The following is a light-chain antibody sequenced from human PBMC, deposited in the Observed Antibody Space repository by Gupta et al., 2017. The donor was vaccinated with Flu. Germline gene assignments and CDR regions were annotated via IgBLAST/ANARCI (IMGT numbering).Light chain of an antibody. J-gene: IGLJ3*02. CDR2: LNSDGSH. Sequence: QLVLTQSPSASASPGASVKLTCTLSSGHSSYAIAWHQQQPEKVPRYLMKLNSDGSHSKGYGIPDRFSGSSSGAERYLTISILQSEDEADYYCQTWGTGIWVFGGGTKLTVL. V-gene: IGLV4-69*01. CDR1: SGHSSYA. CDR3: QTWGTGIWV.